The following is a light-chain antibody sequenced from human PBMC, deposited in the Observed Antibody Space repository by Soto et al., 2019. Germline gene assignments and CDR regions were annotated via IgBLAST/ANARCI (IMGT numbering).Light chain of an antibody. CDR3: QQRSNWLTS. J-gene: IGKJ3*01. CDR1: QSVSGY. CDR2: DGS. V-gene: IGKV3-11*01. Sequence: EIVLTQSPATLSLSPGERATLSCRASQSVSGYLAWYQQKPGQAPRLLIYDGSHRAAGIPSRFSGSGSGTDFTLTISGLEPEDFAVYYCQQRSNWLTSFGPGTKVDI.